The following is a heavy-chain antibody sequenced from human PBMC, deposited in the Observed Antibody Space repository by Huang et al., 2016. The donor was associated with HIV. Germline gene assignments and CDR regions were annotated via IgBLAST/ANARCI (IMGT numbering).Heavy chain of an antibody. CDR3: TGALASDTGMDV. CDR2: SRNKVRSYTT. V-gene: IGHV3-72*01. D-gene: IGHD6-19*01. J-gene: IGHJ6*02. CDR1: GFTFSDHY. Sequence: EVQLVESGGGLVQPGGSLRLSCAASGFTFSDHYMDWVRQAPGKGVEWVGRSRNKVRSYTTEYAASVKGRFTIARDDSETSLYLQMNSLRTEDSAVYYCTGALASDTGMDVWGQGTTVTVSS.